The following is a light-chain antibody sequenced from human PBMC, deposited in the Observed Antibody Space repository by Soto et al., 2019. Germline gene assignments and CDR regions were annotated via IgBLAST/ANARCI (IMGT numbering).Light chain of an antibody. CDR2: DAS. J-gene: IGKJ4*01. CDR1: QSLDNY. V-gene: IGKV3-11*01. Sequence: EIVLTQSPATLSLSPGERATLSCRASQSLDNYLAWYQHKPGQAPRLLIYDASTRATDIPARFSGSGSGTDFTITISSLEPEDVAVYYCQQRGHWPSFGGGTKVEIK. CDR3: QQRGHWPS.